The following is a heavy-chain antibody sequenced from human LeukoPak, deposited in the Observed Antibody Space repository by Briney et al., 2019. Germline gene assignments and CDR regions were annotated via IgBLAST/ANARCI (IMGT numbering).Heavy chain of an antibody. J-gene: IGHJ6*02. V-gene: IGHV3-9*01. CDR3: AKHLRATNTYIFYGLDV. D-gene: IGHD2-21*01. CDR2: INYIGDST. CDR1: GFSFEDYG. Sequence: GRSLRLSCAVSGFSFEDYGMHWVRQPPGKGLEWVSSINYIGDSTSYADSVKGRFTVSRDNAKNSLYPQMNSLRPEDTALYYCAKHLRATNTYIFYGLDVRGPGTTVTVSS.